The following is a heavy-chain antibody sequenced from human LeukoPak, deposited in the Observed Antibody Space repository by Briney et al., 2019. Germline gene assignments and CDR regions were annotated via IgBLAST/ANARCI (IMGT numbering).Heavy chain of an antibody. J-gene: IGHJ3*02. CDR1: GFTFSSYT. D-gene: IGHD1-14*01. V-gene: IGHV3-30-3*01. Sequence: GESLRLSCAASGFTFSSYTMHWVRQAPGKGLEWVAVISYDGSNKYYADSVKGRFTISRDNAKNSLYLQMNSLRAEDTAVYYCARVGNNGAFDIWGQGTMVTVSS. CDR3: ARVGNNGAFDI. CDR2: ISYDGSNK.